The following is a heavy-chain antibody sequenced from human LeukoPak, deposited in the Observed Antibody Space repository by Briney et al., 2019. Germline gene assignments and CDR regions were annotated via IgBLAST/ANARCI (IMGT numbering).Heavy chain of an antibody. D-gene: IGHD3/OR15-3a*01. CDR2: IIPIFGTA. V-gene: IGHV1-69*06. CDR3: AGVTRWTTTISPWLSYYYMDV. J-gene: IGHJ6*03. CDR1: GGTFSSYA. Sequence: GSSVKVSCKASGGTFSSYAISWVRQAPGQGLEWMGGIIPIFGTANYAQKFQGRVTITADKSTSTAYMELSSLRSEDTAVYYCAGVTRWTTTISPWLSYYYMDVWGKGTTVTISS.